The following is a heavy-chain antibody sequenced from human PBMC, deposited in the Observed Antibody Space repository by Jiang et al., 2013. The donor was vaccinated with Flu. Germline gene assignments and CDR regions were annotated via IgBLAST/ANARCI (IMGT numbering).Heavy chain of an antibody. Sequence: GLEWMAVISFHGRNYYYADSVKGRFTISRDNSKNTLYLQMNSLRAEDTAIYYCARDEDAAADFAKIDYWGQGTLVTVSS. D-gene: IGHD6-13*01. J-gene: IGHJ4*02. CDR3: ARDEDAAADFAKIDY. CDR2: ISFHGRNY. V-gene: IGHV3-30*04.